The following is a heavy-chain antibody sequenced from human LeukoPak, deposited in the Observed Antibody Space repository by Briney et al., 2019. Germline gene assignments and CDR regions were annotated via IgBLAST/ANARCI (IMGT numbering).Heavy chain of an antibody. J-gene: IGHJ6*02. D-gene: IGHD2-2*01. V-gene: IGHV1-18*01. Sequence: ASAKVSCKASGYTFTSYGISWVRQAPGQGLEWMGWISAYNGNTNYAQKLQGRVTMTTDTSTSTAYMELRSLRSDDTAVYYCARDDCSSTSCLVYYYYGMDVWGQGTTVTVSS. CDR2: ISAYNGNT. CDR3: ARDDCSSTSCLVYYYYGMDV. CDR1: GYTFTSYG.